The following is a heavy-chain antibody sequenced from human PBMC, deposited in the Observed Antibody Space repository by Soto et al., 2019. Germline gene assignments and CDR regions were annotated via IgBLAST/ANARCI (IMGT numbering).Heavy chain of an antibody. CDR1: GFSLSTSGVG. Sequence: QITLKESGPTLVKPTQTVTLTCTFSGFSLSTSGVGVGWIRQPPGKALEWLALIYWDDDKRYSPSLKSRLTITKDASKNQVVLTMTNMDPVDTATYYCAHRAQRITICGVVYNWFDPWGQGTLVTVSS. CDR2: IYWDDDK. V-gene: IGHV2-5*02. D-gene: IGHD3-3*01. CDR3: AHRAQRITICGVVYNWFDP. J-gene: IGHJ5*02.